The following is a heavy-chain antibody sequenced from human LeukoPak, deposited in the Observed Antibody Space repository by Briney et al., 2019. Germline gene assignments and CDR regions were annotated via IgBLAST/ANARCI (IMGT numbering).Heavy chain of an antibody. CDR2: IYSSGST. CDR3: ARVTGYMIEDYFDY. J-gene: IGHJ4*02. Sequence: SETLSLTCTVSGGSISSYYWSWIRQPAGKGLEWIGRIYSSGSTNYNASLKSRVTMSVDTSKNQFSLKLSSVTAADTAVYYCARVTGYMIEDYFDYWGQGTLVTVSS. D-gene: IGHD3-22*01. V-gene: IGHV4-4*07. CDR1: GGSISSYY.